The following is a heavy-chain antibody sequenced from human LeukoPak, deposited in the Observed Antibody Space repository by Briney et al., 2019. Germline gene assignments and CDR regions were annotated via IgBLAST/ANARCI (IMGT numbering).Heavy chain of an antibody. CDR1: GGSFSGYH. J-gene: IGHJ4*02. CDR2: INHSGST. V-gene: IGHV4-34*01. CDR3: ARGLSRPTTGNAHSRNLFDY. Sequence: SETLSLTCGVYGGSFSGYHWTWIRLRPGKGLEWIGDINHSGSTHYNPSLKSRVTISVDTSNNQFSLKLHSVTAADTAVYYCARGLSRPTTGNAHSRNLFDYWGQGTLVTVSS. D-gene: IGHD1-1*01.